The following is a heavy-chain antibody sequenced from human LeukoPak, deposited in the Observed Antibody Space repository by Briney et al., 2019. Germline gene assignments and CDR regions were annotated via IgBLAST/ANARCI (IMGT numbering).Heavy chain of an antibody. V-gene: IGHV3-21*01. CDR3: AIAHYCSGGSCYLDY. Sequence: PGGSLRLSCAASRFTFSSYSMNWVRQAPGKGLEWVSSISSSSSYIYYADSVKGRFTISRDNAKNSLYLQMNSLRAEDTAVYYCAIAHYCSGGSCYLDYWGQGTLVTVSS. CDR2: ISSSSSYI. J-gene: IGHJ4*02. D-gene: IGHD2-15*01. CDR1: RFTFSSYS.